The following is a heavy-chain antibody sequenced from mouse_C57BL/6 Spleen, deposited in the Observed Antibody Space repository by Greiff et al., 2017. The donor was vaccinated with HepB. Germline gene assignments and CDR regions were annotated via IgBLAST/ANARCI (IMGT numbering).Heavy chain of an antibody. CDR3: ARYENDGYSAWFAY. J-gene: IGHJ3*01. Sequence: VKQSCKASGYTFTSYWMHWVKQRPGRGLEWIGRIDPNSGGTKYNEKFKSKATLTVDKPSSTAYMQLSSLTSEDSAVYYCARYENDGYSAWFAYWGQGTLVTVSA. V-gene: IGHV1-72*01. D-gene: IGHD2-3*01. CDR2: IDPNSGGT. CDR1: GYTFTSYW.